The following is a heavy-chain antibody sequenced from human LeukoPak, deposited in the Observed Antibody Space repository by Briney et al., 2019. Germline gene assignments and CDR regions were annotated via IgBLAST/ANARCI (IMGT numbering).Heavy chain of an antibody. J-gene: IGHJ5*02. CDR3: ATVARVVPAAGVYRFDP. CDR1: GYTLTELS. D-gene: IGHD2-2*01. Sequence: GASVKVSCKVSGYTLTELSMHWVRQAPGKGLEWMGGFDPEDGETIYAQKFQGRVTMTEDTSTDTAYMELSSLRSEDTAVYCCATVARVVPAAGVYRFDPWGQGTLVTVSS. V-gene: IGHV1-24*01. CDR2: FDPEDGET.